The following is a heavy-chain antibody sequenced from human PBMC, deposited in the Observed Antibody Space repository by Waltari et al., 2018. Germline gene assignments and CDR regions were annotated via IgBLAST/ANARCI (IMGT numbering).Heavy chain of an antibody. V-gene: IGHV4-31*03. CDR2: IYYSGST. CDR1: GGSISSGGYS. D-gene: IGHD3-10*01. CDR3: ARRDSAAFDI. J-gene: IGHJ3*02. Sequence: QVQLQESGPGLVKPSQTLSLTCTVSGGSISSGGYSWSWIRQHPGKGLEWIGYIYYSGSTYYNQSLKSRVTISVDTSKNQFSLKLSSVTAADTAVYYCARRDSAAFDIWGQGTMVTVSS.